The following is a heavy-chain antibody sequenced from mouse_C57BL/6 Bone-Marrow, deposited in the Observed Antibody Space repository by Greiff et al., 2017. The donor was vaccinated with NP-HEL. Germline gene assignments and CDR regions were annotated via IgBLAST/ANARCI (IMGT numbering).Heavy chain of an antibody. CDR3: ARTPYYAMDY. J-gene: IGHJ4*01. CDR2: IWGVGST. CDR1: GFSLTSYG. Sequence: VKLVESGPGLVAPSQSLSITCTVSGFSLTSYGVDWVRQSPGKGLEWLGVIWGVGSTNYNSALKSRLSISKDNSKSQVFLTMNSLQTDDTAMYYCARTPYYAMDYWGQGTSVTVSS. V-gene: IGHV2-6*01.